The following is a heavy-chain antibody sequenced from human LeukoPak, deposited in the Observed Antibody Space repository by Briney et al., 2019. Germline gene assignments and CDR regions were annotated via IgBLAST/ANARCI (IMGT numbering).Heavy chain of an antibody. CDR2: INSDGSST. CDR3: ARDILTGHYYMDV. CDR1: GFTFSSYW. D-gene: IGHD3-9*01. Sequence: TGGSLRLSCAASGFTFSSYWMHWVRQAPGKGLVWASRINSDGSSTSYADSVKGRFTISRDNAKNTLYLQLNSLRAEDTAVYYCARDILTGHYYMDVWGKGTTVTISS. V-gene: IGHV3-74*01. J-gene: IGHJ6*03.